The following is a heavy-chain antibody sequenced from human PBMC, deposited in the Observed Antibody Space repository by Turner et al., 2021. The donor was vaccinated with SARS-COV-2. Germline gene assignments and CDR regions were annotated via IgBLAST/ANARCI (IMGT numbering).Heavy chain of an antibody. V-gene: IGHV1-24*01. CDR3: ATGYAYCGGDCSIHY. CDR1: GYTLTELS. J-gene: IGHJ4*02. Sequence: QFQLVQSGAEVKKPGASVKVSCKVSGYTLTELSMHWVRQAPGKGLEWMGGFDPEDAETIYAQKFQGRVTMTEDTSTDTAYMELSSLRSEDTAVYYCATGYAYCGGDCSIHYWGQGTLVTVSS. CDR2: FDPEDAET. D-gene: IGHD2-21*02.